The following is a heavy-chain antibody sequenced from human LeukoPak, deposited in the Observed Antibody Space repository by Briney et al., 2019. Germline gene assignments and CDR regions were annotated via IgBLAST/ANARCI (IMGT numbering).Heavy chain of an antibody. D-gene: IGHD3-16*01. V-gene: IGHV5-51*01. Sequence: GGSLQISCKSSGYSFASYWIGGVRPMPRKGREWMGIIYPGDSDTRYNPSFNGQVTISADKSISTAYLQWSSLKASDTAMYYCARHWGPYYMDVWGKGTTVTVSS. CDR1: GYSFASYW. CDR2: IYPGDSDT. CDR3: ARHWGPYYMDV. J-gene: IGHJ6*03.